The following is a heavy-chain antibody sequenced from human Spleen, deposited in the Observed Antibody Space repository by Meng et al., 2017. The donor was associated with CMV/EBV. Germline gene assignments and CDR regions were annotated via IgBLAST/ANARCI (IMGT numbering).Heavy chain of an antibody. CDR1: GFTFINYA. J-gene: IGHJ4*02. Sequence: GGSLRLSCAASGFTFINYAMHWVRQAPGKGLEWVAVISDDGSNRYSPDSVKGRFTISRDNSKNTLYLQMNSLRAEDTAVYYCASGTSCYRWGQGTLVTVSS. CDR3: ASGTSCYR. CDR2: ISDDGSNR. D-gene: IGHD2-2*02. V-gene: IGHV3-30-3*01.